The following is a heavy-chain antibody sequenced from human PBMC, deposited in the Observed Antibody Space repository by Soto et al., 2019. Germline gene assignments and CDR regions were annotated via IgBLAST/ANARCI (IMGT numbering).Heavy chain of an antibody. CDR3: ARVDDGGNRDY. CDR1: GGSISSGGYY. D-gene: IGHD4-17*01. CDR2: IHYSGST. V-gene: IGHV4-31*03. J-gene: IGHJ4*02. Sequence: QVQLQESGPGLVKPSQTLSLTCTVSGGSISSGGYYWSWIRQHPGKGLEWIGYIHYSGSTYYNPSLRSRVTTSVDTSTNQFALKLSSVTAADTAVYYCARVDDGGNRDYWGQGTLVTVSS.